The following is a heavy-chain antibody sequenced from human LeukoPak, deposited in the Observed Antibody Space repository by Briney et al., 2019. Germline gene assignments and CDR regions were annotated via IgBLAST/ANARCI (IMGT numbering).Heavy chain of an antibody. CDR3: ASPSGNAAVNFDY. Sequence: SETLSLTCTVSGGSISRGSDYWGWIRQPPGKGLEWIGSIYYSVTTYYNPSLTSRVTTSVDTSKNQVALKEPSSTAAATAVYYCASPSGNAAVNFDYWGQGTLVTVSS. CDR2: IYYSVTT. D-gene: IGHD4-23*01. J-gene: IGHJ4*02. V-gene: IGHV4-39*01. CDR1: GGSISRGSDY.